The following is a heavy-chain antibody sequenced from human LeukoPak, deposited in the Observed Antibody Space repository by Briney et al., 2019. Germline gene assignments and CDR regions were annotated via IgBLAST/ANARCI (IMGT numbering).Heavy chain of an antibody. CDR2: IGTAGDT. D-gene: IGHD6-19*01. CDR3: ARGYSSGWYADAFDI. V-gene: IGHV3-13*01. Sequence: PGGSLRLSCAASGFTFSSYDMHWVRQATGKGLEWVSAIGTAGDTYYPGSVKGRFTISRENAKNSLYLQMNSLRAGDTAVYYCARGYSSGWYADAFDIWGQGTMVTVSS. CDR1: GFTFSSYD. J-gene: IGHJ3*02.